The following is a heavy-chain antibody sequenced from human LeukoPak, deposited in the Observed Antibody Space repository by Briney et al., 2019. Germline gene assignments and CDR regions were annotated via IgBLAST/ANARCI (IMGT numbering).Heavy chain of an antibody. CDR1: GGTFSSYA. CDR3: ARDRRIVATRYYFDY. D-gene: IGHD5-12*01. Sequence: SVKVSCKASGGTFSSYAISWVRQAPGQGLEWMGGIIPIFGTANYAQKFQGRVTITADESTGTAYMELSSLRSEDTAVYYCARDRRIVATRYYFDYWGQGTLVTVSS. V-gene: IGHV1-69*01. J-gene: IGHJ4*02. CDR2: IIPIFGTA.